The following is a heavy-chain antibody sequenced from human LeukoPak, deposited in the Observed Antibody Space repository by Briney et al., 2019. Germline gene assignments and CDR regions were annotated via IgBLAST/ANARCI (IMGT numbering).Heavy chain of an antibody. D-gene: IGHD6-6*01. J-gene: IGHJ5*02. CDR2: IRYDGSNK. CDR1: GFTVSSNY. Sequence: SGGSLRLSCAASGFTVSSNYTSWVRQAPGKGLEWVAFIRYDGSNKYYADSVKGRFTISRDNSKNTLYLQMNSLRAEDTAVYYCAKASDFDPWGQGTLVTVSS. V-gene: IGHV3-30*02. CDR3: AKASDFDP.